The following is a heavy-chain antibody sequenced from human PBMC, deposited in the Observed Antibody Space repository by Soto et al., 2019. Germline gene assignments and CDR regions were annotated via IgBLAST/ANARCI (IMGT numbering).Heavy chain of an antibody. V-gene: IGHV1-18*01. CDR1: GYTFTSYG. CDR2: TNPYNGNT. CDR3: TRDPVGGNWFDP. D-gene: IGHD1-26*01. J-gene: IGHJ5*02. Sequence: QVQLVQSGVEVKKPGASVKVSCKASGYTFTSYGISWVRQAPGQGLEWMGWTNPYNGNTNYAQKLQGRVTMTTDTSTSQAYMELRSLRSDDTAVYYCTRDPVGGNWFDPWGQGTLVTVSS.